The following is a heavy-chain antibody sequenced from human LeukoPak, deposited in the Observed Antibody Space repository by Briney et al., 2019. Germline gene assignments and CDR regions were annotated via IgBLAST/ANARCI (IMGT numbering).Heavy chain of an antibody. J-gene: IGHJ4*02. CDR3: ARVPPYYYDSSGYLVPENFDY. CDR1: GFTFSSYW. D-gene: IGHD3-22*01. V-gene: IGHV3-7*01. CDR2: IKQDGSEK. Sequence: GGSLRLSCAASGFTFSSYWMSWVRQAPGKGLEWVANIKQDGSEKYYVDSVKGRFTISRDSAKNSLYLQMNSLRAEDTAVYYCARVPPYYYDSSGYLVPENFDYWGQGTLVTVSS.